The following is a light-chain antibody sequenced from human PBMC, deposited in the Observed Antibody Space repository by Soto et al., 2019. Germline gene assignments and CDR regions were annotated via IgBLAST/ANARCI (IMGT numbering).Light chain of an antibody. CDR2: EVS. Sequence: QSALTQPPSASGSPGQSVTISCTGNSNDVGHSSFISWYQQHPGKGPKLIIYEVSKRPSGVADRFSGSKSGNTAYLSVSGLQDEDEAYYFCNAQADNGKHVFGNGTKLTVL. J-gene: IGLJ1*01. V-gene: IGLV2-8*01. CDR3: NAQADNGKHV. CDR1: SNDVGHSSF.